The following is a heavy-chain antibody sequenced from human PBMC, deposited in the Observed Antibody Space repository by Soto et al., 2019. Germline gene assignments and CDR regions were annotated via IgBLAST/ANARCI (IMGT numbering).Heavy chain of an antibody. Sequence: GASVKVSCKASGGTFSSYTISWVRQAPGQGLEWMGRIIPILGIANYAQKFQGRVTITADKSTSTAYMELSSLRSEDTAVYYCASGLGVIDWFRLVDYWGQGTLVTVSS. CDR2: IIPILGIA. D-gene: IGHD3-9*01. CDR1: GGTFSSYT. V-gene: IGHV1-69*02. CDR3: ASGLGVIDWFRLVDY. J-gene: IGHJ4*02.